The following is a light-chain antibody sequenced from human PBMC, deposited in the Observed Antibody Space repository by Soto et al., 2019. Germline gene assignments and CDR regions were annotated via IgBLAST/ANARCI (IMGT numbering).Light chain of an antibody. CDR2: AAS. CDR1: QAISNY. CDR3: QKFNAVPT. J-gene: IGKJ4*01. Sequence: DIQMTQSPSSLSASVGDRVTITCRASQAISNYLAWYQQKPGKVPTLLIYAASTLQSGVPSRFSGSGSGTHFTLTISSLQPEDAATYYCQKFNAVPTFGGGTKVEI. V-gene: IGKV1-27*01.